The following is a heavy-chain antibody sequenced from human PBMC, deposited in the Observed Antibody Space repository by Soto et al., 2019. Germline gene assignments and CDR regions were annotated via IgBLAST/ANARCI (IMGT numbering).Heavy chain of an antibody. V-gene: IGHV4-59*01. CDR2: MYYGGST. Sequence: SETQSLTSTVSGGYIRLYDWNWIRQPPGKGLEWISYMYYGGSTNYKSSLKSRVTISGDTSKNQFSLKLRSVTAADTAVYFCARSTGYGDSYFDYWGQGALVTVSS. D-gene: IGHD4-17*01. CDR3: ARSTGYGDSYFDY. CDR1: GGYIRLYD. J-gene: IGHJ4*02.